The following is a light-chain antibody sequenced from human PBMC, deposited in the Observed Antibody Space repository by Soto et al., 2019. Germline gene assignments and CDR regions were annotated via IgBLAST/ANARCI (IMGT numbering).Light chain of an antibody. J-gene: IGKJ4*01. Sequence: EIVLTQSPGTLSLSPGERATLSCRASQSVSNKLAWYQQRPGQAPRLLIYGASTRATGVPVRFRGSGSGTEFTLTISGLQSEDFAVYCCQQYDKWPPTFGGGTKVDIK. V-gene: IGKV3-15*01. CDR2: GAS. CDR1: QSVSNK. CDR3: QQYDKWPPT.